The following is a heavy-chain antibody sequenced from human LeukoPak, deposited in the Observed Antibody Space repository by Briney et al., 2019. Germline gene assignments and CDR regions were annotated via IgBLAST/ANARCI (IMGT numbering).Heavy chain of an antibody. Sequence: SETLSLTCAVYGGSFSGYYWSWIRQPPGKGLEWIGEINHSGSTNYNPSLKSRVTISVDTSKNQFSLKLSSVTAADTAVYYCARGRYCSSTRCYRGRGFFDYWGQGTLVTVSS. CDR2: INHSGST. V-gene: IGHV4-34*01. CDR3: ARGRYCSSTRCYRGRGFFDY. J-gene: IGHJ4*02. CDR1: GGSFSGYY. D-gene: IGHD2-2*01.